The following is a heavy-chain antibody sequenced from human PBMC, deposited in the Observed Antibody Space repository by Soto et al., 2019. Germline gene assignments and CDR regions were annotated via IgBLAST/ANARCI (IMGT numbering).Heavy chain of an antibody. CDR1: GGTFSSYA. V-gene: IGHV1-69*01. CDR3: ARGVGDIVVVPAAIWFDP. D-gene: IGHD2-2*01. Sequence: QVQLVQSGAEVKKPGSSVKVSCKASGGTFSSYAISWVRQAPGHGLEWMGGIIPIFGTANYAQKFQGRVTITADESTSTAYMELSSLRSEDTAVYYCARGVGDIVVVPAAIWFDPWGQGTLVTVSS. CDR2: IIPIFGTA. J-gene: IGHJ5*02.